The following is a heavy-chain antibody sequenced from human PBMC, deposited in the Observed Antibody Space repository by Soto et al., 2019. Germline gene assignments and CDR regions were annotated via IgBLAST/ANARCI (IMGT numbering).Heavy chain of an antibody. V-gene: IGHV3-64*01. CDR1: GFTFSSYA. Sequence: GGSLRLSCAASGFTFSSYAMHWVRQAPGKGLEYVSAISSNGGSTYYANSVKGRFTISRDNSKNTLYPQMGSLRAEDMAVYYCACSKTVGYCSGGSCYLAYWGQGTLVTVSS. CDR2: ISSNGGST. CDR3: ACSKTVGYCSGGSCYLAY. D-gene: IGHD2-15*01. J-gene: IGHJ4*02.